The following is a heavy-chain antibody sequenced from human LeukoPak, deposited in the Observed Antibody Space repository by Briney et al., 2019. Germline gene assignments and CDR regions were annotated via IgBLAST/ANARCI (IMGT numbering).Heavy chain of an antibody. CDR3: ARTRGRGYSYGFGYYYMDV. CDR2: ISSSGSTI. CDR1: GFTFSSYE. V-gene: IGHV3-48*03. D-gene: IGHD5-18*01. J-gene: IGHJ6*03. Sequence: PGGSLRLSCAASGFTFSSYEMNWVRQAPGKGLEWVSYISSSGSTIYYADSVKGRFTISRDNAKNSLYLQMNSLRAEDTAVYYCARTRGRGYSYGFGYYYMDVWGKGTTVTVSS.